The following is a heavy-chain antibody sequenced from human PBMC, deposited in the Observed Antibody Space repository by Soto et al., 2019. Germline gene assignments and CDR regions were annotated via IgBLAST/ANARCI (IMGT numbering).Heavy chain of an antibody. V-gene: IGHV3-30*04. J-gene: IGHJ4*02. CDR3: ARSRSGAVAASFDF. CDR1: GFTFSRYA. Sequence: QVQVVESGGGVVQPGRSLRLSCAASGFTFSRYAIHWVRQAPGKGLEWVAGISRDGTNKYYVDSVKGRFTISRDNSRNTLYLQMNSLRHEDAAVYYCARSRSGAVAASFDFWGQGTLVTVSS. CDR2: ISRDGTNK. D-gene: IGHD3-10*01.